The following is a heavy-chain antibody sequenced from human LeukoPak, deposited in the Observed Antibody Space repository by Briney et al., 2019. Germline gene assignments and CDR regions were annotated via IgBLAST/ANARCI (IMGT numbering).Heavy chain of an antibody. D-gene: IGHD3-10*01. J-gene: IGHJ6*03. Sequence: GESLKISCKTSGYSFISYWIGWVRQRPGKDLEWLGVIYPPDSETRYGPSFQGHVTMSADRSIKTVYLELSGLKVSDTAMYYCAREAEARFGYMDVWGNGTKVAVSS. CDR1: GYSFISYW. CDR3: AREAEARFGYMDV. V-gene: IGHV5-51*01. CDR2: IYPPDSET.